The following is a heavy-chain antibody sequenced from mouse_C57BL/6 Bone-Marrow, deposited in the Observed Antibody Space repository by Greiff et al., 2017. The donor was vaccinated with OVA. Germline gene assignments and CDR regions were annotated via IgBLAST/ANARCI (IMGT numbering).Heavy chain of an antibody. D-gene: IGHD1-1*01. CDR2: IDPSDSYT. CDR3: ARDYYGSSLDY. CDR1: GYTFTSYW. J-gene: IGHJ2*01. V-gene: IGHV1-50*01. Sequence: VQLKQPGAELVKPGASVKLSCKASGYTFTSYWMQWVKQRPGQGLEWIGEIDPSDSYTNYNQKFKGKATLTVDTSSSTAYMQLSSLTSEDSAVYYCARDYYGSSLDYWGQGTTLTVSS.